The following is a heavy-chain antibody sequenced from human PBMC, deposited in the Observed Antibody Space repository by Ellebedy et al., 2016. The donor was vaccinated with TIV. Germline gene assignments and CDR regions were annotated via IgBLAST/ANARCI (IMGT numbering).Heavy chain of an antibody. J-gene: IGHJ4*02. D-gene: IGHD2-2*01. CDR2: ISYDGSNK. CDR1: GFTFSSHG. V-gene: IGHV3-30*03. Sequence: PGGSLRLSCAASGFTFSSHGMHWVRQAPGKGLEWVAVISYDGSNKYYRDSVKGRFTISRDNSKNTLYLQMNSLRAEDTAVYYCARETWESSIYYIDYWGQGTLVTVSS. CDR3: ARETWESSIYYIDY.